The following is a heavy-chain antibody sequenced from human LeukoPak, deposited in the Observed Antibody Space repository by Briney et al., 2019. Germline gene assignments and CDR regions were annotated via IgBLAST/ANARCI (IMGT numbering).Heavy chain of an antibody. D-gene: IGHD6-19*01. CDR1: GGSISSYY. CDR2: IYYSGST. Sequence: SETLSLTCSVSGGSISSYYWGWIRQPPGKGLEWIGSIYYSGSTYYNPSLKSRVTVSVDTSKNQFSLKLSSATAADTAVYYCAKLSSGWYNKIYWGQGTLVTVSS. J-gene: IGHJ4*02. V-gene: IGHV4-39*01. CDR3: AKLSSGWYNKIY.